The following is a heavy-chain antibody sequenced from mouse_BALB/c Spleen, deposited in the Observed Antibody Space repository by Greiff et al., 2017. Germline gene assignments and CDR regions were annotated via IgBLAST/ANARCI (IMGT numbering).Heavy chain of an antibody. CDR3: ARDRDAMDY. V-gene: IGHV7-3*02. Sequence: DVHLVESGGGLVQPGGSLRLSCATSGFTFTDYYMSWVRQPPGKALEWLGFIRNKANGYTTEYSASVKGRFTISRDNSQSILYLQMDTLRAEDSATYYCARDRDAMDYWGQGTSVTVSS. CDR2: IRNKANGYTT. CDR1: GFTFTDYY. J-gene: IGHJ4*01.